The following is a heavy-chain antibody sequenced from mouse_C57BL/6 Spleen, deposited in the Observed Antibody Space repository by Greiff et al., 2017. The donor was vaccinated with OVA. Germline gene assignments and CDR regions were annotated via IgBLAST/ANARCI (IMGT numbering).Heavy chain of an antibody. Sequence: EVKLVESGEGLVKPGGSLKLSCAASGFTFSSYAMSWVRQTPEKRLEWVAYISSGGDYIYYADTVKGRFTISRDNARNTLYLQMSSLKSEDTAMYYCTREEGAGGFYFDYWGQGTTLTVSS. V-gene: IGHV5-9-1*02. CDR2: ISSGGDYI. CDR1: GFTFSSYA. CDR3: TREEGAGGFYFDY. J-gene: IGHJ2*01.